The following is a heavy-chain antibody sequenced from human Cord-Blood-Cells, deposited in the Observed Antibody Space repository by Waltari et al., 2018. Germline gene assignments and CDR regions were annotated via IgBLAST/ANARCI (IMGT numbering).Heavy chain of an antibody. J-gene: IGHJ6*03. CDR3: ARLEGIAARPYYYYYMDV. CDR2: IYYSGTT. V-gene: IGHV4-39*01. CDR1: GGSISSSSYY. D-gene: IGHD6-6*01. Sequence: QLQLQESGPGLVKPSETLSLTCTVSGGSISSSSYYWGWIRQPPGKGLEWIGSIYYSGTTYYTPPLKSRVTSSVDTSKHQFSLKLSSLTAADAAVYYCARLEGIAARPYYYYYMDVWGKGTTVTVSS.